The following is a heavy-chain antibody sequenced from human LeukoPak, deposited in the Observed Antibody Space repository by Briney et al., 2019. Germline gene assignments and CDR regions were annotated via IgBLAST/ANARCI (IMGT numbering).Heavy chain of an antibody. CDR1: GFTFSSYA. V-gene: IGHV3-23*01. CDR2: ISGSGGST. CDR3: AKPTGLRSSYFDY. D-gene: IGHD4-17*01. Sequence: GGSLRLSCAASGFTFSSYAMSWVRQAPGKGLEWVSAISGSGGSTYNADSVKGRFTISRDNSKNTLYLQMNSLRAEDTAVYYCAKPTGLRSSYFDYWGQGTLVTVSS. J-gene: IGHJ4*02.